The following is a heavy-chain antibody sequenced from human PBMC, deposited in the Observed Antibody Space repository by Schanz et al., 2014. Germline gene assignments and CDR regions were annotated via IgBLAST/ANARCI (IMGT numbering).Heavy chain of an antibody. CDR2: IHYSGST. CDR3: ARLNYDSSGYPYYYGMDV. CDR1: GGSIRNYY. Sequence: QVQLQESGPGLVKPSETLSLTCSVSGGSIRNYYWNWIRQPPGKGVEWIGYIHYSGSTNYNPSLESRVAMSVDPHKNLFPLKLSSVTAADTAVYYCARLNYDSSGYPYYYGMDVWGQGTTVTVSS. D-gene: IGHD3-22*01. V-gene: IGHV4-59*08. J-gene: IGHJ6*02.